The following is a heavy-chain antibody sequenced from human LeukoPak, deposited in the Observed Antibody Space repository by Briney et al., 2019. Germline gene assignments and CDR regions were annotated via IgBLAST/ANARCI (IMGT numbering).Heavy chain of an antibody. CDR3: ARDWGYDILTGYPTTFDY. D-gene: IGHD3-9*01. V-gene: IGHV3-21*01. Sequence: GGSLRLSCAASGFTFSSYSMNWVRQAPGKGLEWVASISSSCSYIYYADSVKGRFTISRDNAKNSLYLQMNNLRAEDTAVYYCARDWGYDILTGYPTTFDYWGQGTLVTVSS. CDR1: GFTFSSYS. CDR2: ISSSCSYI. J-gene: IGHJ4*02.